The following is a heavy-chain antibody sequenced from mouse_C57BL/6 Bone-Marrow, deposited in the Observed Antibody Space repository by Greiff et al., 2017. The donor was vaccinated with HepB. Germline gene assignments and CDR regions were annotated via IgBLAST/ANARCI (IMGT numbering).Heavy chain of an antibody. CDR1: GFTFSDYG. Sequence: EVKVVESGGGLVKPGGSLKLSCAVSGFTFSDYGMHWVRQAPEKGLEWVAYISSGSHTIYYADTVKGRFNICRDNAKNILFLQMTSLRSWDTAMYYCARGLKYYGSSYGFAYWGQGTLVTVST. CDR3: ARGLKYYGSSYGFAY. CDR2: ISSGSHTI. J-gene: IGHJ3*01. V-gene: IGHV5-17*01. D-gene: IGHD1-1*01.